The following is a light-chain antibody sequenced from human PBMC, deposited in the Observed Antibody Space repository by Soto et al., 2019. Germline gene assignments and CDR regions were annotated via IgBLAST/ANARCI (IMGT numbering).Light chain of an antibody. CDR1: QDISSF. J-gene: IGKJ5*01. V-gene: IGKV1-9*01. Sequence: IQLTQSPSSLSASIGARVTITCRASQDISSFLAWYQQKPGKAPKLLIYAASTLQSGVPSRFSGSGSGTDFTLTISSLQPEDVATDFCQQLNSYPLTFGQGTRLEIK. CDR2: AAS. CDR3: QQLNSYPLT.